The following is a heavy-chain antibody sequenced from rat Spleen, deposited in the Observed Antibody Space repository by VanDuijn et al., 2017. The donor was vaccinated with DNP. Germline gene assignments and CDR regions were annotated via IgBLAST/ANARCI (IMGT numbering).Heavy chain of an antibody. Sequence: EVQLQESGPGLVRPSQSLSLICSVTDYSITSNYWGWIRMFPGNKMEWIGHISYSGFTTYNPSLKSRISITRDTSKNQFFLQLSSLTTEDTATYYCARCTYYFDYGGQGVMVTVSS. V-gene: IGHV3-1*01. J-gene: IGHJ2*01. CDR1: DYSITSNY. CDR2: ISYSGFT. CDR3: ARCTYYFDY.